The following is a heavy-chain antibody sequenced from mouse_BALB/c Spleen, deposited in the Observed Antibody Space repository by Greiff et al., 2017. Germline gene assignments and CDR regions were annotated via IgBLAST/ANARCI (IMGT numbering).Heavy chain of an antibody. CDR3: ARGPEFDY. Sequence: EVKLMESGPGLVKPSQSLSLTCSVTGYSITSGYYWNWIRQFPGNKLEWMGYISYDGSNNYNPSLKNRISINRDTSKNQFFLKLNSVTTEDTATYYCARGPEFDYWGQGTTLTVSS. J-gene: IGHJ2*01. CDR1: GYSITSGYY. V-gene: IGHV3-6*02. CDR2: ISYDGSN.